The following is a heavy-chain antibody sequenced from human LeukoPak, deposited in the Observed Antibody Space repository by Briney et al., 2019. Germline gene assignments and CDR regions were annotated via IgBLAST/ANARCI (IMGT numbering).Heavy chain of an antibody. CDR2: IYTSGST. V-gene: IGHV4-4*07. J-gene: IGHJ2*01. Sequence: PSETLSLTCTVSGGSISSYYWSWIRQPAGKGLEWIGRIYTSGSTNYNPSLKSRVTMSVDTSKNQFSLKLSSVTAADTAVYYCLGIAAAGPRARRYFDLWGRGTLVTVSS. CDR3: LGIAAAGPRARRYFDL. D-gene: IGHD6-13*01. CDR1: GGSISSYY.